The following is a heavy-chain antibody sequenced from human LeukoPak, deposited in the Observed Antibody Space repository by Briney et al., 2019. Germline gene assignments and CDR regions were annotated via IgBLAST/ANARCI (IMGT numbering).Heavy chain of an antibody. V-gene: IGHV3-64*01. CDR3: ARAYYYDSSGYYPFDY. D-gene: IGHD3-22*01. Sequence: GGSLRLSCAASGFAFSSYAMHWVRQAPGKGLEYVSAISSNGGRTYYANSVKGRFTISRDNSKNTLYLQMGSLRAEDMAVYYCARAYYYDSSGYYPFDYWGQGTLVTVSS. J-gene: IGHJ4*02. CDR1: GFAFSSYA. CDR2: ISSNGGRT.